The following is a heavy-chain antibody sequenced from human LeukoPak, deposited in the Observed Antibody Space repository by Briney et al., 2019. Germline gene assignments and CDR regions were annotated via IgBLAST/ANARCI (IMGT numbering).Heavy chain of an antibody. CDR1: GFTFSSYG. D-gene: IGHD3-22*01. CDR3: AKGIYDSSGYWTTFDY. Sequence: QAGGSLRLSCAASGFTFSSYGMHWVRQAPGKGLEWVAVIWYDGSNKYYADSVKGRFTISRDNSKSTLYLQMNSLRAEDTAVYYCAKGIYDSSGYWTTFDYWGQGTLVTVSS. CDR2: IWYDGSNK. J-gene: IGHJ4*02. V-gene: IGHV3-33*06.